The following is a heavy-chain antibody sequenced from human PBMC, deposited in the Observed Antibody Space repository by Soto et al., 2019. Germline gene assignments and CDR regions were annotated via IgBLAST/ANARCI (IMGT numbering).Heavy chain of an antibody. Sequence: PGESLKISCKGSGYSFTSYWIGWVRQMPGKGLEWMGIIYPGDSDTRYSPSFQGQVTISADKSISTAYLQWSSLKASDTAMYYCARHPDYGDYESGMDVWGQGTTVTVSS. CDR2: IYPGDSDT. V-gene: IGHV5-51*01. CDR1: GYSFTSYW. D-gene: IGHD4-17*01. CDR3: ARHPDYGDYESGMDV. J-gene: IGHJ6*02.